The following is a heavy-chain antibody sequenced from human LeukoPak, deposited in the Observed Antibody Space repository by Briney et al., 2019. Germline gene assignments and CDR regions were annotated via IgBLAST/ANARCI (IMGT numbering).Heavy chain of an antibody. D-gene: IGHD3-22*01. CDR3: ARGDSSGYYPR. V-gene: IGHV4-59*01. CDR1: GGSISSYY. CDR2: IYYSGST. Sequence: SETLSLNCTVSGGSISSYYWSWIRQPQGKGLEWIGYIYYSGSTNYNPSLKSRVTISVDTSKNQFSLKLSSVTAADTAVYYCARGDSSGYYPRWGQGTLVTVSS. J-gene: IGHJ4*02.